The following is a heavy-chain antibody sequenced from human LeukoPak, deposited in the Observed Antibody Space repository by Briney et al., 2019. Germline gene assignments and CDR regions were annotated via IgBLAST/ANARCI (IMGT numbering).Heavy chain of an antibody. D-gene: IGHD6-13*01. J-gene: IGHJ4*02. Sequence: KPSETLSLTCTVSGASISSYYWSWIRQPPGKRLEWIGYIHDSGSTNYNPSLKSRVTISVDTSKKQFSLKLSSVTAADTAVYYCARGFGSSRYYFDYWGQGTLVTASS. V-gene: IGHV4-59*08. CDR2: IHDSGST. CDR3: ARGFGSSRYYFDY. CDR1: GASISSYY.